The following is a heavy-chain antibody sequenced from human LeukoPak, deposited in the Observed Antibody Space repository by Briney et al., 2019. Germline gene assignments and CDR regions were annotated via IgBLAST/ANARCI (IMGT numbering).Heavy chain of an antibody. Sequence: APVKVSCKASGYTFTSYYLHWVRQAPGQGLEWMGIINPSGGSTNYARKFQGRVTMTRDKSTSTVYMEVSSLRSEDTAVYYCARRYYDGMDVWGQGTTVTVSS. CDR2: INPSGGST. J-gene: IGHJ6*02. V-gene: IGHV1-46*01. CDR1: GYTFTSYY. CDR3: ARRYYDGMDV.